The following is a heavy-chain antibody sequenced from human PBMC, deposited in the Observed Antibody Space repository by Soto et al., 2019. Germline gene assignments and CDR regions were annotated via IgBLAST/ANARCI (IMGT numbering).Heavy chain of an antibody. Sequence: ASVKVSCKASGGTFSSYAISWVRQAPGQGLEWMGGIIPIFGTANYAQKFQGRVTITADESTSTAYMELSSLRSEDTAVYYCARYSGSPYGGNQYFQHWGQGTLVPVSS. CDR2: IIPIFGTA. CDR1: GGTFSSYA. CDR3: ARYSGSPYGGNQYFQH. V-gene: IGHV1-69*13. J-gene: IGHJ1*01. D-gene: IGHD4-17*01.